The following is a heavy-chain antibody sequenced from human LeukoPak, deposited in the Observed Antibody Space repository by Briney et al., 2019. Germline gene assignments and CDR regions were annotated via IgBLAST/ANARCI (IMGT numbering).Heavy chain of an antibody. V-gene: IGHV4-61*02. CDR2: IYTSGSS. J-gene: IGHJ4*02. CDR1: GGSISSGSYY. Sequence: SETLSLTCTVSGGSISSGSYYWSWIRQPAGKGLEWIGRIYTSGSSNYNPSLKSRVTISVDTSKNQFSLRLSSVTAADTAVYYCATQKNTARPGYYFVYWGQGTLVTVSS. D-gene: IGHD6-6*01. CDR3: ATQKNTARPGYYFVY.